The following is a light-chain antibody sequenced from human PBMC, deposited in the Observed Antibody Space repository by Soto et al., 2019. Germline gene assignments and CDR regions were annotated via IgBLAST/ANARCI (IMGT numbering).Light chain of an antibody. V-gene: IGKV3-11*01. CDR1: QSVKTF. CDR3: QQRHMWPIT. CDR2: DAS. Sequence: EIVLTQSPATLSLSPGERATLSCRASQSVKTFLLWYQHRPGQAPRVLIYDASHRATGIPARFRGSGSGTDFTLTISSLEPEDSAVYYCQQRHMWPITFGQGTRLEIK. J-gene: IGKJ5*01.